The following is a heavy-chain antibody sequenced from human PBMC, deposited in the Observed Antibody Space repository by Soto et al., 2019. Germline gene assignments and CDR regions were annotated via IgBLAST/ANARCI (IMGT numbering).Heavy chain of an antibody. CDR2: IYYSGST. V-gene: IGHV4-59*01. Sequence: PPGKGLEWIVCIYYSGSTNYNPPLKSRVTISVDTSKNQFSLKLSSVTAADTAVFYCPRTRGGDGYSPRFDYWGKGTLVPVSS. J-gene: IGHJ4*02. D-gene: IGHD3-16*01. CDR3: PRTRGGDGYSPRFDY.